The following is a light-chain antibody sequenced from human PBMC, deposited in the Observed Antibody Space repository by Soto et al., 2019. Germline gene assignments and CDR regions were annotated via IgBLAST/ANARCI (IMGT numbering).Light chain of an antibody. V-gene: IGKV2-28*01. Sequence: DIVMTQSPLSLPVTPGEPAYISCRSSQSLLHSNGYNYLDWYLQKPGQSPQLLIYLGSNRASGVTDRFSGSGSGTDFTLKISRVEAEDVGVYYCMQALQTPTFGQGTKVDIK. CDR2: LGS. CDR3: MQALQTPT. J-gene: IGKJ1*01. CDR1: QSLLHSNGYNY.